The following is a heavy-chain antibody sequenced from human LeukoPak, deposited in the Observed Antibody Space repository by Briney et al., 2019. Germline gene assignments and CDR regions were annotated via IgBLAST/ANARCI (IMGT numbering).Heavy chain of an antibody. CDR1: GGSFSGYY. D-gene: IGHD3-9*01. J-gene: IGHJ3*02. Sequence: PSETLSLTCAVYGGSFSGYYWSWIRQPPGKGLEWIGEINHSGSTNYNPSLKSRVTISLDTSKNQFSLKLSSVTAADTAVYYCARWDPSFDAFSDAFDIWGQGTMVSVSS. V-gene: IGHV4-34*01. CDR3: ARWDPSFDAFSDAFDI. CDR2: INHSGST.